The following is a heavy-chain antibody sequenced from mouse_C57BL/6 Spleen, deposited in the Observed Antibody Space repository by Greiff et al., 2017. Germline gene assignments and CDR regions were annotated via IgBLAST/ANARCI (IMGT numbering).Heavy chain of an antibody. CDR3: ARGGLYDGYFDY. CDR2: ISYDGSN. Sequence: EVQVVESGPGLVKPSQSLSLTCSVTGYSITSGYYWNWIRQFPGNKLEWMGYISYDGSNNYNPSLKNRISITRDTSKNQFFLKLNSVTTEDTATYYCARGGLYDGYFDYWGQGTTLTVSS. CDR1: GYSITSGYY. J-gene: IGHJ2*01. D-gene: IGHD2-3*01. V-gene: IGHV3-6*01.